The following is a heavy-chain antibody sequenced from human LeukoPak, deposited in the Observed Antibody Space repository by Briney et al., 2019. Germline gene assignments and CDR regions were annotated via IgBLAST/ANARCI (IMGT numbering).Heavy chain of an antibody. J-gene: IGHJ4*02. Sequence: GESLKISCKGSGYSFPNYWIGWVRQMPGKGLEWMGIIYPGDSDTRYSPSFQGQVTISADKSISTAFLQWSSLKASDTAMYYCARSNAASLGGFNYWGQGTLVTVSS. CDR3: ARSNAASLGGFNY. CDR2: IYPGDSDT. V-gene: IGHV5-51*01. D-gene: IGHD3-10*01. CDR1: GYSFPNYW.